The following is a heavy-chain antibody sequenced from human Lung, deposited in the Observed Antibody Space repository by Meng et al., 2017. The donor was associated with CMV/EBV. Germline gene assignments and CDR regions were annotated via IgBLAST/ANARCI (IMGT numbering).Heavy chain of an antibody. D-gene: IGHD2-2*01. CDR2: INHSGST. Sequence: SXTLSLTCAVYGGSFSGYYWSWIRQPPGKGLEWIGEINHSGSTNYNPSLKSRVTISVDTSKNQFSLKLSSVTAADTAVYYCARARVVPAYYYGMDVWGQGTXVTGCS. CDR1: GGSFSGYY. V-gene: IGHV4-34*01. J-gene: IGHJ6*01. CDR3: ARARVVPAYYYGMDV.